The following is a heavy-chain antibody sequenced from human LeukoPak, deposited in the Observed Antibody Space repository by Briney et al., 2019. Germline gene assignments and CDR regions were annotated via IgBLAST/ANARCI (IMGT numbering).Heavy chain of an antibody. CDR3: TRSGVRGVIPYYFDY. CDR1: GFTFSSYS. D-gene: IGHD3-10*01. Sequence: GGSLRLSCAASGFTFSSYSMNWVRQAPGKGLEWVSYISSSSSTIYYADSVKGRFTISRDNAKNSLYLQMNSLRAEDTAVYYCTRSGVRGVIPYYFDYWGQGTLVTVSS. CDR2: ISSSSSTI. J-gene: IGHJ4*02. V-gene: IGHV3-48*04.